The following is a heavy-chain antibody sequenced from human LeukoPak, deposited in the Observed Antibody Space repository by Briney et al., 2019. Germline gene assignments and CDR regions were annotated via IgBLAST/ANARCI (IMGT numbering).Heavy chain of an antibody. CDR1: GGSISSSSYY. CDR3: ARDANSSGWYYYYYYMDV. Sequence: SETLSLTCTVSGGSISSSSYYWGWIRQPPGKGLEWIGSIYHSGSTYYNPSLKSRVTISVDTSKNQFSLKLSSVTAADTAVYYCARDANSSGWYYYYYYMDVWGKGTTVTVSS. V-gene: IGHV4-39*07. D-gene: IGHD6-19*01. CDR2: IYHSGST. J-gene: IGHJ6*03.